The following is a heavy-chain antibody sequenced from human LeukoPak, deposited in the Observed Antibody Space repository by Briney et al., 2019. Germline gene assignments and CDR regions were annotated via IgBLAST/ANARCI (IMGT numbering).Heavy chain of an antibody. CDR1: GGSISSSSYY. CDR2: IYYSGST. Sequence: SETLSLTCTVSGGSISSSSYYWGWIRQPPGKGLEWIGSIYYSGSTYYNPSLKSRVTISVDTSKNQFSLKLSSVTAADTAVYYCASPYSLTKYYFDYWGQGTLVTVSS. V-gene: IGHV4-39*07. J-gene: IGHJ4*02. D-gene: IGHD5-18*01. CDR3: ASPYSLTKYYFDY.